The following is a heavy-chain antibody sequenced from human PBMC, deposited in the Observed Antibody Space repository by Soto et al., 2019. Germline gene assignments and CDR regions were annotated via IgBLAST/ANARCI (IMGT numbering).Heavy chain of an antibody. CDR3: ARGPETYYMDV. J-gene: IGHJ6*03. CDR2: IFNSGST. Sequence: QVQLQESGPGLVKSSETLSLTYRVSGGSISNYFWSWIRQPPGKGLEWIGYIFNSGSTIYSPSLKSRVTLTLDTSKNQFSLRLGSVTVADTAIYYCARGPETYYMDVWGKGTTVTVSS. V-gene: IGHV4-59*01. CDR1: GGSISNYF.